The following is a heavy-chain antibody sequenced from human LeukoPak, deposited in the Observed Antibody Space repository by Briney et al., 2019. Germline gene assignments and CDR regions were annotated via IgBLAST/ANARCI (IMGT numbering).Heavy chain of an antibody. D-gene: IGHD3-22*01. V-gene: IGHV3-20*04. CDR1: GFTFDDYG. J-gene: IGHJ4*02. CDR2: INWNGGST. Sequence: GGSLRFSCAASGFTFDDYGMSWVRQAPGKGLEWVSGINWNGGSTGYANSVKGRFTISRDNAKSSLYLQMNSLRAEDTALYYCARREGYDSSGYYYYWGQGTLVTVSS. CDR3: ARREGYDSSGYYYY.